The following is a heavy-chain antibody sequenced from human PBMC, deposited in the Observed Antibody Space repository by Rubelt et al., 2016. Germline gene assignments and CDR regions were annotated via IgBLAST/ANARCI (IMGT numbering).Heavy chain of an antibody. CDR1: GYTFTSYA. V-gene: IGHV1-3*01. Sequence: QVRLVQSGAEVKKPGASVKVSCKASGYTFTSYAMHWVRQAPGQRLEWMGWINAGNGNTNDAQKLQGRVTRATDTSTGTAYMERRSLRADDTAVYYCASMYSSSWYRGWFDPWGQGTLVTVSS. J-gene: IGHJ5*02. CDR2: INAGNGNT. CDR3: ASMYSSSWYRGWFDP. D-gene: IGHD6-13*01.